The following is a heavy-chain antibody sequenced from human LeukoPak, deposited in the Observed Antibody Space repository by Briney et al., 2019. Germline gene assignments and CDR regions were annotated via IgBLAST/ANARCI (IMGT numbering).Heavy chain of an antibody. CDR1: GFTFSSYA. J-gene: IGHJ4*02. Sequence: GGSLRLSCAASGFTFSSYAMSWVRQAPGKGLEWVSDITSSGDSTYYADSVKGRFTISRDNPKNTLYLQMNSLRVEDTAVYYCARSNQADDYWGQGTLVTVSS. V-gene: IGHV3-23*01. CDR2: ITSSGDST. CDR3: ARSNQADDY. D-gene: IGHD4-11*01.